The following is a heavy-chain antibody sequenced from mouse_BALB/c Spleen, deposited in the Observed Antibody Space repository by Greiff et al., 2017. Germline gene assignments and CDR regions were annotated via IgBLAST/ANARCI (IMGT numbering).Heavy chain of an antibody. CDR1: GYSITSDYA. CDR3: ARKDYGNYWFAY. V-gene: IGHV3-2*02. J-gene: IGHJ3*01. Sequence: EVKLQESGPGLVKPSQSLSLTCTVTGYSITSDYAWNWIRQFPGNKLEWMGYISYSGSTSYNPSLKSRISITRDTSKNQFFLQLNSVTTEDTATYYCARKDYGNYWFAYWGQGTLVTVSA. CDR2: ISYSGST. D-gene: IGHD2-1*01.